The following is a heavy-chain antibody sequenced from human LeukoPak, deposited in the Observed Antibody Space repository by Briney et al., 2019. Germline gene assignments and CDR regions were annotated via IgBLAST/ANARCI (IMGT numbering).Heavy chain of an antibody. Sequence: SVKVSCKASGGTFSSYAIRWVRQAPGQGLEWMGRLIPILGIANYAQKFQGRVTITADKSTSTAYMELSSLRSEDTAVYYCARRRGQYMASFRYFDYWGQGTLVTVSS. CDR2: LIPILGIA. J-gene: IGHJ4*02. D-gene: IGHD5-24*01. V-gene: IGHV1-69*04. CDR1: GGTFSSYA. CDR3: ARRRGQYMASFRYFDY.